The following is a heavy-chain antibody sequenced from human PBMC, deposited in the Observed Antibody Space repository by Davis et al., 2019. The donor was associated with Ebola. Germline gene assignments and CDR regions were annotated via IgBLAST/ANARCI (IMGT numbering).Heavy chain of an antibody. CDR3: ARDARGVGADLDY. CDR2: IKQDGSEK. V-gene: IGHV3-7*01. CDR1: GFSFSTYW. Sequence: PGGSLRLSCAASGFSFSTYWMSWVRQAPGKGLEWVANIKQDGSEKYYADSVKGRFTISRDNSKNTLYLQMNSLRAEDTAVYYCARDARGVGADLDYWGQGTLVTVSS. J-gene: IGHJ4*02. D-gene: IGHD1-26*01.